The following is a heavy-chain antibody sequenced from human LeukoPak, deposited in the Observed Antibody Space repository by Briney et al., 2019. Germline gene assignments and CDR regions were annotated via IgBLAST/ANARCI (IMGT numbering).Heavy chain of an antibody. CDR3: AREVAQLDWLDV. D-gene: IGHD3-9*01. J-gene: IGHJ6*02. V-gene: IGHV3-74*01. CDR1: RFTFTTYW. Sequence: PVGSLRLSCAPSRFTFTTYWMHWVRQAPGRGLVWVTRIKSDGISPSYADSVKSRFTISRDNANNTLYLQIDGQRAEDTAVYYCAREVAQLDWLDVWGQGTTVTVSS. CDR2: IKSDGISP.